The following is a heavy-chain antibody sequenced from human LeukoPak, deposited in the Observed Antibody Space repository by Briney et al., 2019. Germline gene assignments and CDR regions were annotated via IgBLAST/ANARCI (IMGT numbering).Heavy chain of an antibody. Sequence: SGGSLRLSCAASGFTVSSNYMSWVRQGPGKGLEWVGRIKSKADGGTTDYAAPVKGRFSISRDDSKNTLYLQMNSLKTEDTGVYFCTTDRWGQGTLVTVSS. CDR2: IKSKADGGTT. CDR1: GFTVSSNY. J-gene: IGHJ4*02. V-gene: IGHV3-15*01. CDR3: TTDR.